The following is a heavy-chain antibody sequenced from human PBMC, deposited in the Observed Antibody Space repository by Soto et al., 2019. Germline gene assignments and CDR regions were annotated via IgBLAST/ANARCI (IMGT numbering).Heavy chain of an antibody. D-gene: IGHD2-21*01. CDR2: IWFDGINK. J-gene: IGHJ6*02. CDR3: ASQGGGGCPGCYYAMDV. CDR1: GFTFSSYG. Sequence: PGESLKISCAASGFTFSSYGMHWVRQAPGKGLDWVAVIWFDGINKYYADSVKGRFIISRDNSKNTLYLQMDSLRAEDTAVYFCASQGGGGCPGCYYAMDVWGPGTTVTVSS. V-gene: IGHV3-33*01.